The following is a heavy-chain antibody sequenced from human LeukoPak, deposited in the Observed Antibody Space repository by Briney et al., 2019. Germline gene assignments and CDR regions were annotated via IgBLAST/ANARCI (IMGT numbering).Heavy chain of an antibody. CDR1: GFTFSSYA. J-gene: IGHJ4*02. D-gene: IGHD3-3*01. Sequence: GGSLRLSCAASGFTFSSYAMSWVRQAPGKGLEWVSAISGSGGSTYYADSVKGRFTISRDNSKNTLYLQMNSLRAEDTAVYYCAREGTYYDFWSGYFSYWGQGTLVTVSS. CDR2: ISGSGGST. V-gene: IGHV3-23*01. CDR3: AREGTYYDFWSGYFSY.